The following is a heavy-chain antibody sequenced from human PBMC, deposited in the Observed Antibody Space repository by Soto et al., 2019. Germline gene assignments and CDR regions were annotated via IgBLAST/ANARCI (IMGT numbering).Heavy chain of an antibody. J-gene: IGHJ4*02. CDR1: GGSVSSGSYY. CDR3: ARDSRVQLWSDLDY. D-gene: IGHD5-18*01. V-gene: IGHV4-61*01. CDR2: IYYSGST. Sequence: PSETLSLTCTVSGGSVSSGSYYWSWIRQPPGKGLEWIGYIYYSGSTNYNPSLKSRVTISVDTSKNQFSLKLSSVTAADTAVYYCARDSRVQLWSDLDYWGQGTLVTVSS.